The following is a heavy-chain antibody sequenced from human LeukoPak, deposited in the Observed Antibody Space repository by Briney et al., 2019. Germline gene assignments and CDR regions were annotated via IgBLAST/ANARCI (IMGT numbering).Heavy chain of an antibody. V-gene: IGHV3-23*01. D-gene: IGHD1-26*01. CDR1: GFTFSSYA. CDR3: ARDSGGSSWYYFDY. Sequence: PGGSLRLSCAASGFTFSSYAMSWVRQAPGKGLEWVSAISGSGGSTYYADSVKGRFTISRDNSKNTLYLQMNSLRVEDTAVYYCARDSGGSSWYYFDYWGQGTLVTVSS. CDR2: ISGSGGST. J-gene: IGHJ4*02.